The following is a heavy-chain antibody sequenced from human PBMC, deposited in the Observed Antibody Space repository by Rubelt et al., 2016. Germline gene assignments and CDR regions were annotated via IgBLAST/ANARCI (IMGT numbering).Heavy chain of an antibody. D-gene: IGHD1-26*01. CDR1: GYSFSSFW. V-gene: IGHV5-51*01. CDR3: ARVSGSSLSHNWFDP. J-gene: IGHJ5*02. Sequence: EVQLVQSGGELKKPGESLKISCKGSGYSFSSFWIGWVRQMPGKGLEWMGIIYPDDSTTRYSPSFQGTVPIPAEKSISTAYLEGSSLKASDTAMYYCARVSGSSLSHNWFDPWGQGTLVTVSS. CDR2: IYPDDSTT.